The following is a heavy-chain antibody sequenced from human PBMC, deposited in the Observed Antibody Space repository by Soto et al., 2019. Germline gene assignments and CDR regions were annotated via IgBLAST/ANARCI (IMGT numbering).Heavy chain of an antibody. CDR3: AKDGYCSGGSCYPGQDY. V-gene: IGHV3-30*18. CDR2: ISYDGSNK. D-gene: IGHD2-15*01. J-gene: IGHJ4*02. CDR1: GFTFSSYG. Sequence: PGGSLSLSCAASGFTFSSYGMHWVRQAPGKGLEWVAVISYDGSNKYYADSVKGRFTISRDNSKNTLYLQMNSLRAEDTAVYYCAKDGYCSGGSCYPGQDYWGQGTVVTVST.